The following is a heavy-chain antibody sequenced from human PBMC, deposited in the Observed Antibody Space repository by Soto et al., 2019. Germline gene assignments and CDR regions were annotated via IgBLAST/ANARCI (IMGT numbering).Heavy chain of an antibody. V-gene: IGHV4-39*01. Sequence: QLQLQESGPGLVKPSETLSLTCTVSGGSISSSSYYWGWIRQPPGKGLEWIGSIYYSGSTYYNPSLKSRVTISVDTSKNQFSLKLSSVTAADTAVYYCARQEREGSSWENFDYWGQGTLVTVSS. CDR3: ARQEREGSSWENFDY. D-gene: IGHD6-13*01. CDR1: GGSISSSSYY. CDR2: IYYSGST. J-gene: IGHJ4*02.